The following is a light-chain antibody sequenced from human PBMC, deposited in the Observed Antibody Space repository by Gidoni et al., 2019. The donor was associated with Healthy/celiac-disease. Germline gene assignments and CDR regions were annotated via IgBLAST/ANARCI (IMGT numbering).Light chain of an antibody. CDR1: QGISSY. CDR2: AAS. V-gene: IGKV1-9*01. CDR3: QQLNSYLFMYT. J-gene: IGKJ2*01. Sequence: DIQLTQSPSFLSASVGDRVTITCRASQGISSYLAWYQQKPGKAPKLLIYAASTLQSGVPSRFSGSGSGTEFTLTISSLQPEDFATYYCQQLNSYLFMYTFXQXTKLEIK.